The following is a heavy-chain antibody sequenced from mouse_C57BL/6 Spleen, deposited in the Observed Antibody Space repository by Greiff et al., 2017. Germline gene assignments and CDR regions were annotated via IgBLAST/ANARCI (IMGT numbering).Heavy chain of an antibody. V-gene: IGHV1-69*01. D-gene: IGHD2-4*01. CDR3: ARVYYDYGGAMDY. CDR1: GYTFTSYW. CDR2: SDPSDSYT. J-gene: IGHJ4*01. Sequence: QVQLQQPGAELVMPGASVKLSCKASGYTFTSYWMHWVKQRPGQGLEWIGESDPSDSYTNYNQKFKGKSTLTVDKSSSTAYMQLSSLTSEDSAVYYCARVYYDYGGAMDYWGQGTSVTVSS.